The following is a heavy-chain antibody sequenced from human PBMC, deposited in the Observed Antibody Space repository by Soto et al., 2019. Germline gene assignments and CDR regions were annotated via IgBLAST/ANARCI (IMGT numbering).Heavy chain of an antibody. CDR3: AKDRDSGSYYFDY. CDR1: GFTFSSYA. D-gene: IGHD1-26*01. CDR2: ISGSGGST. J-gene: IGHJ4*02. Sequence: GESLKISCAASGFTFSSYAMSWVRQAPGKGLEWVSAISGSGGSTYYADSVKGRFTISRDNSKNTLYLQMNSLRAEDTAVYYCAKDRDSGSYYFDYWGQGTLVTVSS. V-gene: IGHV3-23*01.